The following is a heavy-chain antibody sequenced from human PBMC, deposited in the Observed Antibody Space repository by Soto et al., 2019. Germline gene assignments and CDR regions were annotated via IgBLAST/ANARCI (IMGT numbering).Heavy chain of an antibody. Sequence: QVQLQESGPGLVKPSQTLSLTCTVSGGSITSSGYYWSWIRQHPGEGLEWIGFTSNSGITSYNPSLKSRVTISVDTSSNQFSLNLKSVTAADTAVYYCARGRGRTKVDYWGQGTLVTVSP. V-gene: IGHV4-31*03. CDR2: TSNSGIT. CDR1: GGSITSSGYY. J-gene: IGHJ4*02. CDR3: ARGRGRTKVDY.